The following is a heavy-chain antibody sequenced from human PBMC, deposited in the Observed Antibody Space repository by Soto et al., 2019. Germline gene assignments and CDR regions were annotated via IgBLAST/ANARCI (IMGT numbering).Heavy chain of an antibody. D-gene: IGHD2-15*01. Sequence: PGGSLRLSCAASGFTVSSNYMSWVRQAPGKGLEWVSVIYSGGSTYYADSVKGRFTISRDNSKNTLYLQMNSLRAEDTAVYYCARAGYCSGGSCHPSGAFDIWGQGTMVTVSS. CDR2: IYSGGST. V-gene: IGHV3-53*01. CDR1: GFTVSSNY. J-gene: IGHJ3*02. CDR3: ARAGYCSGGSCHPSGAFDI.